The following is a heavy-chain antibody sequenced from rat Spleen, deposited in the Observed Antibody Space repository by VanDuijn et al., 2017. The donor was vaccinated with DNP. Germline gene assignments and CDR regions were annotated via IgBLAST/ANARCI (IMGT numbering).Heavy chain of an antibody. Sequence: EVQLVESGGGLVQPGRSLKLSCAASGFTFSDYYMAWVRQAPKKGLEWVASISYEGISTYYGDSVKGRFTISRDNAESTLYLQMNSLRSEDTATYYCARQGYYGYNYFDYWGHGVMVTVSS. CDR1: GFTFSDYY. CDR3: ARQGYYGYNYFDY. CDR2: ISYEGIST. V-gene: IGHV5-22*01. J-gene: IGHJ2*01. D-gene: IGHD1-9*01.